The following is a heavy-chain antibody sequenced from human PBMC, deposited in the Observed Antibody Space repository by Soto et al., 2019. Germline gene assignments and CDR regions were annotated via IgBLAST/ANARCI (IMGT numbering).Heavy chain of an antibody. Sequence: PGGSLRLSCAASGFTFSSYAMSWVRQAPGKGLEWVSAISGSGGSTYYADSVKGRFTISRDNSKNTLYLQMNSLRAEDTAVYYCAKDSTVVPAATYAGPFDYWGQGTLVTVSS. D-gene: IGHD2-2*01. CDR2: ISGSGGST. J-gene: IGHJ4*02. CDR3: AKDSTVVPAATYAGPFDY. V-gene: IGHV3-23*01. CDR1: GFTFSSYA.